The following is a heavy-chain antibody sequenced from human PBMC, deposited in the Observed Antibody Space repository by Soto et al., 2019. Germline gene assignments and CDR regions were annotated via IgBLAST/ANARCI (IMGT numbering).Heavy chain of an antibody. CDR3: ARDHSLVGGTYYFDY. J-gene: IGHJ4*02. CDR1: GGSLSNFA. V-gene: IGHV1-69*13. Sequence: GASVKVSCKASGGSLSNFAISWVRQAPGQGLEWMGGIITILRTPKYAQKFQGRVTIAADESTNTVYMELSSLTSEDTAVYYCARDHSLVGGTYYFDYWGQGTLVTVSS. CDR2: IITILRTP. D-gene: IGHD1-26*01.